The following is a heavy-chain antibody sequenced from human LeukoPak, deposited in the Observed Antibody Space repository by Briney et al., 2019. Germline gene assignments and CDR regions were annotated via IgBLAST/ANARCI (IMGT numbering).Heavy chain of an antibody. CDR1: GFTFSNYG. V-gene: IGHV3-23*01. Sequence: GGSLRLSCAASGFTFSNYGMSWVRQAPGKGLEWVSAISGSGGTTYYADSVKGRFTISRDNSENTLYLQMNSLRAEDTAVYYCAKRDRTVTHAFDIWGQGTMVTVSS. J-gene: IGHJ3*02. D-gene: IGHD4-17*01. CDR3: AKRDRTVTHAFDI. CDR2: ISGSGGTT.